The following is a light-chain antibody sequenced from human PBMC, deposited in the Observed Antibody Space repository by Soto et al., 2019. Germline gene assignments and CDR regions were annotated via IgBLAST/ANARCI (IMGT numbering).Light chain of an antibody. Sequence: EIVLTQSPGTLSLSPGQRATLSCRASQSVTSDYLTWYQQKPGQAPRLLIYGTSSRATGIPDSFSGSGSGTDFTLNINRLDPEDFAVYYCQQYDNALWTFGQGTKVEI. CDR1: QSVTSDY. CDR3: QQYDNALWT. CDR2: GTS. J-gene: IGKJ1*01. V-gene: IGKV3-20*01.